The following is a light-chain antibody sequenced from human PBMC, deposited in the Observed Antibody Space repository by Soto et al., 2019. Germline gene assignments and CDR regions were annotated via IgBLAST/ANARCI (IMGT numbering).Light chain of an antibody. Sequence: DIQLIQSPSFLSASVGDRVTITCRASQGISSYLAWYQQKPGKAPKLLIYAASTLQSGVPSRFSGSGSGTEFTLTISSLQPEDFATYYCQQLNSYLLTFGGGTKVEIK. CDR1: QGISSY. J-gene: IGKJ4*01. CDR2: AAS. CDR3: QQLNSYLLT. V-gene: IGKV1-9*01.